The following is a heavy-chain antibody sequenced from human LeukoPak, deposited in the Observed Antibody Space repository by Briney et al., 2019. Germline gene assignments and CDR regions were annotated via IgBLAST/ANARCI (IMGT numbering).Heavy chain of an antibody. CDR3: ARGGSDWNTGYGMDV. D-gene: IGHD1/OR15-1a*01. CDR1: GFAFNTYA. V-gene: IGHV3-33*01. J-gene: IGHJ6*04. CDR2: IWHDGSHK. Sequence: GTSLRLSCAASGFAFNTYAMHWVRQAPGKGLEWVTLIWHDGSHKFYIDSVRGRFTISRDNSKNTVYLQMNGLRAEDTAVYYCARGGSDWNTGYGMDVWGKGTTVTVSS.